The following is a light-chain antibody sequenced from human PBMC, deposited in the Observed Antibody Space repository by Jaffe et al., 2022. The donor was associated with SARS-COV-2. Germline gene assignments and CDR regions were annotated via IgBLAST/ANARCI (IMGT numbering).Light chain of an antibody. CDR3: QQYNDWLFT. V-gene: IGKV3-15*01. CDR2: ASS. Sequence: EIVMTQSPATLSLSPGEGATLSCRASQSVSDTLAWYQQKPGQAPRLLIYASSTRATGVPARFSGSGSGTEFTLTISSLQSEDFAVYYCQQYNDWLFTFGPGTTVDIK. CDR1: QSVSDT. J-gene: IGKJ3*01.